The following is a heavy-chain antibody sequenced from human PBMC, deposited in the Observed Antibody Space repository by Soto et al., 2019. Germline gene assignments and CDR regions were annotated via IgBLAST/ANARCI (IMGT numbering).Heavy chain of an antibody. Sequence: RASVKVSCKASGYTFTGYYMHWVRQAPGQGLEWMGWINPNSGGTNYAQKFQGRVTMTRDTSISTAYMELSRLRSDDTAVYYCARGRPYYYGSGTRLGDWFDPWGQGTLVTVSS. CDR2: INPNSGGT. CDR1: GYTFTGYY. V-gene: IGHV1-2*02. CDR3: ARGRPYYYGSGTRLGDWFDP. J-gene: IGHJ5*02. D-gene: IGHD3-10*01.